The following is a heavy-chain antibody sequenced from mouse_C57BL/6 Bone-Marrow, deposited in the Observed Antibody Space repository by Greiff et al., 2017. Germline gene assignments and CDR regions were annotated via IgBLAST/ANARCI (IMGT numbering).Heavy chain of an antibody. CDR2: IYPRSGNT. Sequence: QVQLQQSGAELARPGASVKLSCKASGYTFTSYGISWVKQRTGQGLEWIGEIYPRSGNTYYNEKLKGKATLTADKSYSTAYIELRSLTSEDSAVYFCARGYDRPWYAMDYWGQGTSVTVSS. J-gene: IGHJ4*01. D-gene: IGHD2-3*01. V-gene: IGHV1-81*01. CDR3: ARGYDRPWYAMDY. CDR1: GYTFTSYG.